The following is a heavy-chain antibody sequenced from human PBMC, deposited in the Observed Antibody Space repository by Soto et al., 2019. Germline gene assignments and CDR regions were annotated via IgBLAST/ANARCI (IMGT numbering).Heavy chain of an antibody. Sequence: PSETLSLTCTVSGGSIRRDDYYWGWIRQHPGKGLEWIGSIYYSGSTYYNPSLKSRVSISVDTSKNQFSLKLNSVTAADTAVYYCAKVRYGSGGRYYFMDVWGRGTSVTVSS. V-gene: IGHV4-31*03. J-gene: IGHJ6*03. D-gene: IGHD3-10*01. CDR1: GGSIRRDDYY. CDR2: IYYSGST. CDR3: AKVRYGSGGRYYFMDV.